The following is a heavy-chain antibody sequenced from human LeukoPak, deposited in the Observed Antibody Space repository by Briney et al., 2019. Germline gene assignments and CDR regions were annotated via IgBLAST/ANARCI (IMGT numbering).Heavy chain of an antibody. J-gene: IGHJ4*02. CDR1: GFSFSNYG. CDR3: ATGSDSGSYYGFDY. CDR2: IRYDSSKR. Sequence: GGSLRLSCAASGFSFSNYGMNWVRQAPGKGLEWVADIRYDSSKRHYVDSVKGRFTISRDNSKNTLYLEMGSLRVEDTAVYYCATGSDSGSYYGFDYWGQGTLVTVSS. V-gene: IGHV3-30*02. D-gene: IGHD1-26*01.